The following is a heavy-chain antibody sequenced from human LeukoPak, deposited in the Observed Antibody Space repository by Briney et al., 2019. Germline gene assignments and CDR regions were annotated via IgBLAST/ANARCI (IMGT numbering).Heavy chain of an antibody. Sequence: ASVKVSCKASGYTFTSYDINWVRQAPGQGLEWMGRINPNSGGTNYAQKFQGRVTMTRDTSISTAYMELSRLRSDDTAVYYCARVRVPNNLIGVGINGPTDTFTYWGREPW. CDR1: GYTFTSYD. CDR3: ARVRVPNNLIGVGINGPTDTFTY. V-gene: IGHV1-2*06. CDR2: INPNSGGT. J-gene: IGHJ4*02. D-gene: IGHD3-22*01.